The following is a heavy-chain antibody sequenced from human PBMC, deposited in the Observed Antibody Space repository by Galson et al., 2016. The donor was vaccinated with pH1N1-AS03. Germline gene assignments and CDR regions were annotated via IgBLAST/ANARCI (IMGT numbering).Heavy chain of an antibody. CDR3: ARPRGESSSWYPFDH. CDR1: GGSISSYY. Sequence: ETLSLTCNVSGGSISSYYWSWIRQPPGKRLEWIGYIYYSGSTKYNPSLKGRVTISVDTSKNQFSLRLTSVTAADTAVYYCARPRGESSSWYPFDHWGQGTLVTVSS. J-gene: IGHJ4*02. D-gene: IGHD6-13*01. CDR2: IYYSGST. V-gene: IGHV4-59*08.